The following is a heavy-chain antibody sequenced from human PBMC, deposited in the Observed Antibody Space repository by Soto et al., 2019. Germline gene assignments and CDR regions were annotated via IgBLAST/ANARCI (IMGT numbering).Heavy chain of an antibody. CDR2: ISGSGDST. D-gene: IGHD6-19*01. V-gene: IGHV3-23*01. CDR3: AKERSGGWSFHY. CDR1: GFTFSTYA. J-gene: IGHJ4*02. Sequence: EVQLLESGGGLVQPGGSLRLSCAASGFTFSTYAMNWVRQAPGKGLEWVSGISGSGDSTYYADSVKGRFTVSRDNSKNRCYMERNSLRAEDTAVFSCAKERSGGWSFHYWGQGTLVTVPS.